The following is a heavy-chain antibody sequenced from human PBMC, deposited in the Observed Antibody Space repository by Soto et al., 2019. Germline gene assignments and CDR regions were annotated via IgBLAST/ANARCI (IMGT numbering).Heavy chain of an antibody. CDR3: ARGRYFDWLFGKNWFDP. CDR2: IYYSGST. D-gene: IGHD3-9*01. J-gene: IGHJ5*02. CDR1: GGSISSSSYY. Sequence: SETLSLTCTVSGGSISSSSYYWGWIRQPPGKGLEWIGSIYYSGSTYYNPSLKSRVTISVDTSKNQFSLKLSSVTAADTAVYYCARGRYFDWLFGKNWFDPWGQGTLVTVSS. V-gene: IGHV4-39*01.